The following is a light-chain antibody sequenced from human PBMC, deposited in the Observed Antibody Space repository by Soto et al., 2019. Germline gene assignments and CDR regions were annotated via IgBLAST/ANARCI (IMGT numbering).Light chain of an antibody. CDR3: QQSYSTPRT. CDR2: AAS. J-gene: IGKJ4*01. CDR1: QSITTY. Sequence: DIQLTQSPSSLSASVGDRVTITCRASQSITTYLNWYQQRPGKAPKLLISAASSLQSGVPSRFSGSGSGTDFTLTISSLRPEDFATYYCQQSYSTPRTFGGGTMVEI. V-gene: IGKV1-39*01.